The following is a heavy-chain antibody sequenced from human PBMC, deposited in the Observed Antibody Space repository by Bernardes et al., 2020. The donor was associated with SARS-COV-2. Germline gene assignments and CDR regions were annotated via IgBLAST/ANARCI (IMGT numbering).Heavy chain of an antibody. V-gene: IGHV5-51*01. CDR3: ASPREEGAHCYYYALDV. CDR1: GNSFNTDW. D-gene: IGHD1-26*01. J-gene: IGHJ6*02. Sequence: GEALKISRKGSGNSFNTDWSSWVRQMPGKGVEWMGIIYPGDTATRYSPSFQGQVSIPADRSSSTAYLQWSSLKASDTAMYDCASPREEGAHCYYYALDVWGLGTTVTVS. CDR2: IYPGDTAT.